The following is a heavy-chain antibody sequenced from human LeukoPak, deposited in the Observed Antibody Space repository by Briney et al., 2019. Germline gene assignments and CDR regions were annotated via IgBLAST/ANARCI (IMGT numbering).Heavy chain of an antibody. CDR1: GFTFSSYA. D-gene: IGHD2-15*01. Sequence: GGSLRLSCAASGFTFSSYAMSWVRQAPGKGLEWVSAISGSGGSTYYADSVKGRFTISRDNSKNTLYLQMNSLRAEDTAVYYCAKEGVGRYCSGGSCFETNWFDPWGQGTLVTISS. CDR3: AKEGVGRYCSGGSCFETNWFDP. V-gene: IGHV3-23*01. J-gene: IGHJ5*02. CDR2: ISGSGGST.